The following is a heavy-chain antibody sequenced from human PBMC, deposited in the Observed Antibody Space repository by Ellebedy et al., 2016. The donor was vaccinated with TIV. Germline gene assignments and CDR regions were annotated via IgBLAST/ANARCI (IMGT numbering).Heavy chain of an antibody. CDR1: GDFISSGVHY. CDR2: IFYSGST. V-gene: IGHV4-31*01. Sequence: MPSETLSLTCTVSGDFISSGVHYWSWIRQHPGKGLEWIGHIFYSGSTYYNPSLKSLVTISVDTSKNQFSLNLTSVTAADTAVYYCARLARYYYYYGLDVWGQGTPVTVSS. J-gene: IGHJ6*02. CDR3: ARLARYYYYYGLDV.